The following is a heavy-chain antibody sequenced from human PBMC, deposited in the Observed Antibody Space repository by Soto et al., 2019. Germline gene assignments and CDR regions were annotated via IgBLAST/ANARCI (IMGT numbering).Heavy chain of an antibody. Sequence: QVQLVQSGAEVKKPGSSVKVSCKASGGTFSSYAISWVRQAPGQGLEWMGGIIPIFGTANYAQKFQGRVTSTADESTSTAYMELSSLRSEDTAVYYCAAGNLYSSGWAGSFDYWGKGTLVTVSS. D-gene: IGHD6-19*01. CDR3: AAGNLYSSGWAGSFDY. V-gene: IGHV1-69*01. CDR2: IIPIFGTA. CDR1: GGTFSSYA. J-gene: IGHJ4*02.